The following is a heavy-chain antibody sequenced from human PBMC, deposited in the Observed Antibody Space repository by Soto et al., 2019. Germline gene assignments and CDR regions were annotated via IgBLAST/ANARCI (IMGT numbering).Heavy chain of an antibody. Sequence: SETLSLTCTVSGGSISSYYWSWIRQPPGKGLEWIGYIYYSGSTNYNPSLKSRVTISVDTSKNQFSLKLSSVTAADTAVYYCAKVGGYENYYYYGMDVWGQGTTVTVSS. V-gene: IGHV4-59*01. CDR3: AKVGGYENYYYYGMDV. J-gene: IGHJ6*02. CDR1: GGSISSYY. D-gene: IGHD5-12*01. CDR2: IYYSGST.